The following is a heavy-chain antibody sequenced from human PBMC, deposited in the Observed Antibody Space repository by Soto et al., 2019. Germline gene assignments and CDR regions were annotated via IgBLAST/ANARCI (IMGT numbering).Heavy chain of an antibody. CDR1: GGSISSSSYY. D-gene: IGHD6-13*01. J-gene: IGHJ5*02. CDR2: IYYSGST. Sequence: PSVTLSLTCTVSGGSISSSSYYLGWIRQPPGKGLEWIGSIYYSGSTYYNPSLKSRVTISVDTSKNQFSLKLSSVTAADTAVYYCARHQSHSSSYVDPWGQGTLVTVSS. CDR3: ARHQSHSSSYVDP. V-gene: IGHV4-39*01.